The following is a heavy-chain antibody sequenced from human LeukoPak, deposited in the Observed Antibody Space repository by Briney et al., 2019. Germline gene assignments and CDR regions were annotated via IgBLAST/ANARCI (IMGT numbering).Heavy chain of an antibody. CDR3: ARAVCPTIKFCDSSYFMDV. J-gene: IGHJ6*03. CDR2: INWNGAST. Sequence: GGSLRLSCAASGFSFDDLGMTWVRQVPGKGLEWVAGINWNGASTGYADSVRGRFTISRDNAKNSLYLQMNSLRAEDTALYYCARAVCPTIKFCDSSYFMDVWGKGTTVKVS. CDR1: GFSFDDLG. V-gene: IGHV3-20*04. D-gene: IGHD6-6*01.